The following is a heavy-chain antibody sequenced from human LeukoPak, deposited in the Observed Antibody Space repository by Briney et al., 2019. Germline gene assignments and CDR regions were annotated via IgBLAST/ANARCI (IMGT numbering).Heavy chain of an antibody. CDR1: GFTFSSYA. Sequence: PGGSLRLSCAASGFTFSSYAMSWVRQAPGKGLEWVSAISGSGGSTYYADSVKGRFTISRDNSKNTLYLQMNSLRAEDTAVYYCAISSYCSSTSCNARYYYYGMDVWGQGTTVTVSS. D-gene: IGHD2-2*01. V-gene: IGHV3-23*01. J-gene: IGHJ6*02. CDR2: ISGSGGST. CDR3: AISSYCSSTSCNARYYYYGMDV.